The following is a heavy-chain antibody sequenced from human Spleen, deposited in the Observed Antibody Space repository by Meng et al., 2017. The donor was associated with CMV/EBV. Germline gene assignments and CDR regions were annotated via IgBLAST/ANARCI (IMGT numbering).Heavy chain of an antibody. Sequence: GESLKISCAASGFTFSSYAMSWVRQAPGKGLEWVSTISNSGGATHYTDSVKGRFTISRDNSNNMLYLQMSSLRAEDTALYYCATDVGVIFYGSWGQGTLVTVSS. V-gene: IGHV3-23*01. J-gene: IGHJ4*02. CDR2: ISNSGGAT. CDR3: ATDVGVIFYGS. CDR1: GFTFSSYA. D-gene: IGHD3-10*01.